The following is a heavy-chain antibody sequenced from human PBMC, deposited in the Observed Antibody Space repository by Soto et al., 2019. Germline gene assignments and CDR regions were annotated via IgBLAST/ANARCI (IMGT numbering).Heavy chain of an antibody. V-gene: IGHV1-3*01. Sequence: GAPMKVSCKASGYTLTSYAMHWVRQAPGQMLEWMGWINAGNGNTKYSQKFQGRVTITRDTSASTAYMELSSLRSEDTAVYYCARDLMQAVLLWFGELGNWGQGTLVTVSS. CDR2: INAGNGNT. CDR3: ARDLMQAVLLWFGELGN. D-gene: IGHD3-10*01. J-gene: IGHJ4*02. CDR1: GYTLTSYA.